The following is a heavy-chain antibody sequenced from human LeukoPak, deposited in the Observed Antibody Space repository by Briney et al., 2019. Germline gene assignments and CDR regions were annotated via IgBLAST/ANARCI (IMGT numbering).Heavy chain of an antibody. V-gene: IGHV3-7*01. CDR2: IKKDGSEK. CDR3: ARDLSGVAGYTYGRGIDY. D-gene: IGHD5-18*01. J-gene: IGHJ4*02. CDR1: GFTFSSYW. Sequence: GGSLRLSCAASGFTFSSYWMSWVRQAPGKGLEWVANIKKDGSEKYYVDSVKGRFTISRDNAKTSLYLQMNSLRAEDTAVYYCARDLSGVAGYTYGRGIDYWGQGTLATVSS.